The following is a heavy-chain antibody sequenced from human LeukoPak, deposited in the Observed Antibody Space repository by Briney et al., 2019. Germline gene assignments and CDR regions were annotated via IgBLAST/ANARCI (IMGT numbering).Heavy chain of an antibody. Sequence: ASVTVSCTASGYTFTGYYMHWVRQAPGQGLEWMGWINPNSGGTNYAQKFQGRVTITRDTSISTAYMELSRLRSDDTAVYYCASMTTVTTKATFDYWGQGTLVTVSS. V-gene: IGHV1-2*02. J-gene: IGHJ4*02. D-gene: IGHD4-17*01. CDR1: GYTFTGYY. CDR3: ASMTTVTTKATFDY. CDR2: INPNSGGT.